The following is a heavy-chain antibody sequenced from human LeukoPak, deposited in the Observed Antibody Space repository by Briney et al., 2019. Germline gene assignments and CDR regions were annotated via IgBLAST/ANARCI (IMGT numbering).Heavy chain of an antibody. J-gene: IGHJ4*02. CDR2: IYSDNT. Sequence: PGGSLRLSCAASGFTVSSNSMSWVRQAPGKGLEWVSFIYSDNTHYSDSVKGRFTISRDNSKNTLYLQMNSLRAEDTAVYCCARRAGAYSHPYDYWGQGTLVTVSS. CDR3: ARRAGAYSHPYDY. D-gene: IGHD4/OR15-4a*01. V-gene: IGHV3-53*01. CDR1: GFTVSSNS.